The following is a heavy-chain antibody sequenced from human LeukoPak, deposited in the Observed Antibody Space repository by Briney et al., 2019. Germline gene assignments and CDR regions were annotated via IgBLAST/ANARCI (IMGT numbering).Heavy chain of an antibody. Sequence: GGSLRLSCAASGFTVSSNYMSWIRQAPGKGLEWVSYISSSGSTIYYADSVKGRFTISRDNAKNSLYLQMNSLRAEDTAVYYCARETVYYYYGMDVWGQGTTVTVSS. V-gene: IGHV3-11*01. CDR2: ISSSGSTI. J-gene: IGHJ6*02. CDR1: GFTVSSNY. CDR3: ARETVYYYYGMDV.